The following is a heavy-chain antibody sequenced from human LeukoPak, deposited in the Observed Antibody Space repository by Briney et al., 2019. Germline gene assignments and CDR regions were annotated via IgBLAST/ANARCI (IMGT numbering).Heavy chain of an antibody. CDR2: IYYSGST. D-gene: IGHD3-10*01. V-gene: IGHV4-59*08. Sequence: SETLSLTCSVSIGSISSYSWSWIRQPPGKGLEWIGYIYYSGSTNYNPSLKSRVTISLDTSKNKFSLKLSSVIAADTAVYYCARLIPYGSGSLYSLYFDQWGQGTLVTVSS. CDR1: IGSISSYS. CDR3: ARLIPYGSGSLYSLYFDQ. J-gene: IGHJ4*02.